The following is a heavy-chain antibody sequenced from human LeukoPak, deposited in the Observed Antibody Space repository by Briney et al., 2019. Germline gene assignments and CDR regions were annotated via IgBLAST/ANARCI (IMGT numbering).Heavy chain of an antibody. J-gene: IGHJ4*02. CDR1: GGSISSSSYY. CDR3: ARDNDSSVYLPDFEY. Sequence: SETLSLTCTVSGGSISSSSYYWGWIRQPPGKGLEWIGSIYYSGSTYYNPSLKSRVTISVDTSKNQFSLKLSSVTAADTAVYYCARDNDSSVYLPDFEYWGQGTLVTVSS. V-gene: IGHV4-39*07. D-gene: IGHD3-22*01. CDR2: IYYSGST.